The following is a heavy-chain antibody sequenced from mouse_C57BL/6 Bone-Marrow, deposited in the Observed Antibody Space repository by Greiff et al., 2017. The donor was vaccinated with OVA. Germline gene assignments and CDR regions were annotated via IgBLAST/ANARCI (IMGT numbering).Heavy chain of an antibody. V-gene: IGHV1-7*01. J-gene: IGHJ1*03. D-gene: IGHD1-1*01. Sequence: VQLQQSGAELAKPGASVKLSCKASGYTFTSYWMHWVKQRPGQGLEWIGYINPSSGYTKYNQKFKDKATLTADKSSSTAYMQLSSLTYEDSAVYYCARLSSTTVGYFDVWGTGTTVTVSS. CDR2: INPSSGYT. CDR1: GYTFTSYW. CDR3: ARLSSTTVGYFDV.